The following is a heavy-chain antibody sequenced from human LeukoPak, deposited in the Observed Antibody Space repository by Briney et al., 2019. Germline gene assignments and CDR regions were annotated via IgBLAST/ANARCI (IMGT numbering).Heavy chain of an antibody. CDR2: INGLGTAT. J-gene: IGHJ4*02. D-gene: IGHD6-13*01. Sequence: RGSLRLSCAGSGWMHWVRQAPGKGLVWVSGINGLGTATYYADSVKGRFTILRDNSRNAVYLDMSNVRADDTAIYYCVKSREASIWYSLGDHWGQGSLVTVSS. CDR1: GW. CDR3: VKSREASIWYSLGDH. V-gene: IGHV3-74*01.